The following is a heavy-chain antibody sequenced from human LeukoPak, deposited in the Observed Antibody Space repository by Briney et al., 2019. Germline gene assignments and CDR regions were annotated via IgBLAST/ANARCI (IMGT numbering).Heavy chain of an antibody. Sequence: SETLSLTCTVSGGSISSYYWSWIRQPAGKGLEWIGRIYTSGSTNYNPSLKSRVTMSVDTSKNQFSLKLSSVTAADTAVYYCAGGFGYYDSSGYTDYWGQGTLVTVSS. CDR2: IYTSGST. CDR3: AGGFGYYDSSGYTDY. D-gene: IGHD3-22*01. CDR1: GGSISSYY. J-gene: IGHJ4*02. V-gene: IGHV4-4*07.